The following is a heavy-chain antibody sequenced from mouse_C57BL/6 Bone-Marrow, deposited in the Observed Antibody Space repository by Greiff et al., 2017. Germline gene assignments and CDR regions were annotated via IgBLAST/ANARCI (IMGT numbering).Heavy chain of an antibody. Sequence: QVHVKQSGPELVKPGASVKISCKASGYTFTDYYINWVKQRPGQGLEWIGWIFPGSGSTYYNEKFKGKATLTVDKSSSTAYMLLSSLTSEDSAVYFCARTPLYFYYAMDYWGQGTSVTVSS. J-gene: IGHJ4*01. V-gene: IGHV1-75*01. CDR3: ARTPLYFYYAMDY. CDR2: IFPGSGST. CDR1: GYTFTDYY. D-gene: IGHD1-1*01.